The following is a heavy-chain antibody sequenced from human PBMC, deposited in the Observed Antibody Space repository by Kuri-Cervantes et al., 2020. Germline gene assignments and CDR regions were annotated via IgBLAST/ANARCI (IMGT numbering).Heavy chain of an antibody. CDR2: ISYDGSNK. J-gene: IGHJ5*02. Sequence: LTCAASGFTFSSYAMHWVRQAPGKGLEWVAVISYDGSNKYYADSVKGRFTISRDNSKNTLYLQMNSLRAEDTAVYYCARVQHYYDSSGYGSTADWFDPWGQGTLVTVSS. CDR3: ARVQHYYDSSGYGSTADWFDP. D-gene: IGHD3-22*01. V-gene: IGHV3-30-3*01. CDR1: GFTFSSYA.